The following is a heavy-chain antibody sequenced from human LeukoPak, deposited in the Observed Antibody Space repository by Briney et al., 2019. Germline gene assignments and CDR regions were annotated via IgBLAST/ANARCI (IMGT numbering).Heavy chain of an antibody. D-gene: IGHD5-18*01. CDR1: GYTFSGYY. Sequence: GASVKVSCKASGYTFSGYYMHWVRQAPGQGLEWMGWINPNSGGTNYAQKFQGRVTMTRDTSISTAYMELSRLRSGDTAVYYCARVSGGYSYGRLQELHYWGQGTLVTVSS. J-gene: IGHJ4*02. CDR2: INPNSGGT. CDR3: ARVSGGYSYGRLQELHY. V-gene: IGHV1-2*02.